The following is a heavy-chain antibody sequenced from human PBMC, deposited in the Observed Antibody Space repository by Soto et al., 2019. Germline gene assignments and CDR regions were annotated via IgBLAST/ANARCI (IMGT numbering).Heavy chain of an antibody. V-gene: IGHV3-23*01. D-gene: IGHD1-26*01. CDR3: AKASGDSYPWRRFFGS. CDR2: ITNTGGDK. Sequence: EVQLLVSGGGLVQPGGSLRLSCAASGFTFSSYAMNWVRQAPGEGLEWVSTITNTGGDKIYADSVKGRFTISRDNSKNTLFLQMNNLRVEDTAIYYCAKASGDSYPWRRFFGSWGQGTRVTVSS. J-gene: IGHJ4*02. CDR1: GFTFSSYA.